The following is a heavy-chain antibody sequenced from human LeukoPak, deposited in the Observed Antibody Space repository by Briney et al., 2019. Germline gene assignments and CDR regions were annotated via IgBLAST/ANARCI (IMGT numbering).Heavy chain of an antibody. V-gene: IGHV3-33*01. Sequence: GGSLRLSCAASGFTFSSYGMHWVRQAPGKGLEWVAVIWYDGSNKYYADSVKGRFTISGDNSKNTLYLQMNSLRAEDTAVYYCARALYGSGSYYLFDYWGQGTLVTVSS. D-gene: IGHD3-10*01. CDR3: ARALYGSGSYYLFDY. CDR2: IWYDGSNK. CDR1: GFTFSSYG. J-gene: IGHJ4*02.